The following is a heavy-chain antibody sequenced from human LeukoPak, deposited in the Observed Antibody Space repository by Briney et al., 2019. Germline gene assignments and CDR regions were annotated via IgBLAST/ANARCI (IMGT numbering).Heavy chain of an antibody. CDR2: INPNSGGT. J-gene: IGHJ1*01. CDR1: GYTFTGYY. V-gene: IGHV1-2*02. D-gene: IGHD1-14*01. CDR3: ARDLEGYHHGSGNFPQ. Sequence: ASMTVSCKASGYTFTGYYIHWLRQAPGQGLEWMGFINPNSGGTNYAQKFQGRVTMTRDTSISTAYMELSSLTSDDTAVYYCARDLEGYHHGSGNFPQWGQGTRVSVSS.